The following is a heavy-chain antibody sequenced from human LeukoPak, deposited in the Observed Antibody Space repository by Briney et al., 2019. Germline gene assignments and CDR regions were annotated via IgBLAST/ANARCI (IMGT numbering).Heavy chain of an antibody. Sequence: ASVKVSCKASGYTFTSYGISWVRQAPGQGLEWMGRISAYNGNTNYAQKLQGRVTMTTDTSTSTAYMELRSLRSDDTAVYYCARVREYSSSSFYYYYYYMDVWGKGTTVTVSS. CDR1: GYTFTSYG. V-gene: IGHV1-18*01. CDR2: ISAYNGNT. J-gene: IGHJ6*03. CDR3: ARVREYSSSSFYYYYYYMDV. D-gene: IGHD6-6*01.